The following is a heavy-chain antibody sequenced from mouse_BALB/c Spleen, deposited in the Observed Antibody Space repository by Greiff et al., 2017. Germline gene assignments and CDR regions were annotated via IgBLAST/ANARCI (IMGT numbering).Heavy chain of an antibody. V-gene: IGHV5-6-3*01. J-gene: IGHJ4*01. CDR1: GFTFSSSG. Sequence: EVQVVESGGGLVQPGGSLKLSCAASGFTFSSSGMSWVRQTPDKRLELVATINSNGGSTYYPDSVKGRFTISRDNAKNTLYLQMSSLKSEDTAMYYCAINYRYDGYAMDYWGQGTSVTVSS. CDR2: INSNGGST. CDR3: AINYRYDGYAMDY. D-gene: IGHD2-14*01.